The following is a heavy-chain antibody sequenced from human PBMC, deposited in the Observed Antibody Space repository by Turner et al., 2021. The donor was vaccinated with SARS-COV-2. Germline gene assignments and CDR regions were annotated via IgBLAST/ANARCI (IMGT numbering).Heavy chain of an antibody. CDR3: ASDNGYSSSWYSVAFDI. D-gene: IGHD6-13*01. J-gene: IGHJ3*02. V-gene: IGHV3-7*04. CDR1: GFTFSTYW. CDR2: IKQDGSEI. Sequence: VQLVESGGGLVQPGGSLRLSCAASGFTFSTYWMSWVRQAPGKGLGWVANIKQDGSEIYYVDSVKGRFNISRDNTKNSLYLQMNSLRAEDTAVYYCASDNGYSSSWYSVAFDIWGQGTMVTVSS.